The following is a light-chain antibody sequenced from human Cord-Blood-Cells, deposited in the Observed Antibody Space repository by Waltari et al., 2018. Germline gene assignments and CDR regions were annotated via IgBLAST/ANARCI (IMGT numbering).Light chain of an antibody. Sequence: SSELTQDPAVSVALGQTVRSTCQGDSLRSYYASWYQQKPGQAPVLVIYGKNNRPSGIPDRFSGSSSGNTASLTITGAQAEDEADYYCNSRDSSGNHPPYVFGTGTKVTVL. V-gene: IGLV3-19*01. CDR3: NSRDSSGNHPPYV. CDR2: GKN. J-gene: IGLJ1*01. CDR1: SLRSYY.